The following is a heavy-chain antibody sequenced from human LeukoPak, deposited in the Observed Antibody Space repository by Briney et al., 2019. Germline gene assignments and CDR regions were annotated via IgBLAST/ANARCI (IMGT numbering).Heavy chain of an antibody. Sequence: GASLKISCKGSGSIFTSYWSGGGRQLPGKGLEGMGIIYPGDSDTRDSPSFQGQVTISADKSISTAYLQWSSLKASDTAMYYCARRSSVRGNWFDPWGQGTPVTVSS. J-gene: IGHJ5*02. CDR3: ARRSSVRGNWFDP. CDR2: IYPGDSDT. CDR1: GSIFTSYW. V-gene: IGHV5-51*01.